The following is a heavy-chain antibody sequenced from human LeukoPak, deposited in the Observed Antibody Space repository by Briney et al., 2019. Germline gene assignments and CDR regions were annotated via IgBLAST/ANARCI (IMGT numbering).Heavy chain of an antibody. CDR2: IYYSGST. CDR1: GGSISSYY. Sequence: SETLSLTCTVSGGSISSYYWSWIRQPPWKGLEWIGYIYYSGSTNYNPSLKSRVTISVDASKNQFSLKLNSVTAADTAVYYCARVRVAGTFYFDYWGQGTLVTVSS. CDR3: ARVRVAGTFYFDY. D-gene: IGHD6-19*01. V-gene: IGHV4-59*01. J-gene: IGHJ4*02.